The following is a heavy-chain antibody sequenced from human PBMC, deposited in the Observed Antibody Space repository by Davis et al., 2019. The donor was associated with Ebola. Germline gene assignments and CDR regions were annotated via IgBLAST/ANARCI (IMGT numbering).Heavy chain of an antibody. V-gene: IGHV4-39*01. J-gene: IGHJ6*02. CDR1: GGSISSSSYY. CDR3: ARVKGITIFGVVIYYYYGMDV. Sequence: PSETLSLTCTVSGGSISSSSYYWGWIRQPPGKGLEWIGSIYYSGSTYYNPSLKSRVTISVDTSKNQFSLKLSSVTAADTAVYYCARVKGITIFGVVIYYYYGMDVWGQGTTVTVSS. CDR2: IYYSGST. D-gene: IGHD3-3*01.